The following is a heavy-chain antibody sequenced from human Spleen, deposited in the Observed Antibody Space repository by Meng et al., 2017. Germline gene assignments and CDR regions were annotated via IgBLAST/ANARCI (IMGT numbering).Heavy chain of an antibody. CDR3: ARSTGYVEY. D-gene: IGHD2-15*01. CDR1: GFRFGSNA. V-gene: IGHV3-23*04. J-gene: IGHJ4*02. CDR2: ISGSGGST. Sequence: VQVVGFGGGLVQPGGSLRRSGAASGFRFGSNAMSWVRQAPGKGLEWVSGISGSGGSTYYAESVKGRFTISRDNSKNTLYLQMNSLRGEDTAVYYCARSTGYVEYWGQGTLVTVSS.